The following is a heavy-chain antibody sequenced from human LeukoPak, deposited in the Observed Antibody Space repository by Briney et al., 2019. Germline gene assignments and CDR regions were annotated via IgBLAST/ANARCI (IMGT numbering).Heavy chain of an antibody. V-gene: IGHV4-59*01. CDR1: GGSISSYY. CDR3: ARISAGGFDI. CDR2: VYYSGST. D-gene: IGHD3-10*01. J-gene: IGHJ3*02. Sequence: SETLSLTCTVSGGSISSYYWSWIRQPPGKGLEWIGYVYYSGSTNYNPSLKSRVTISVDTSKNQFSLKLSSVTAADTAVYYCARISAGGFDIWGQGTMVTVSS.